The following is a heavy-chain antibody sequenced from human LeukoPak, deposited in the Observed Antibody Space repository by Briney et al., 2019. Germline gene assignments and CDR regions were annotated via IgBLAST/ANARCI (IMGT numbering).Heavy chain of an antibody. CDR3: ARAVGLNWFDP. Sequence: PGGSLRLSCAASGFTFSSYDMHWVRQATGKGLEWVSAIGTAGDTYYPGSVKGRFTISRENAKNSLYLQMNSLRAGDTAVYYYARAVGLNWFDPWGQGTLVTVSS. V-gene: IGHV3-13*01. CDR2: IGTAGDT. CDR1: GFTFSSYD. D-gene: IGHD1-26*01. J-gene: IGHJ5*02.